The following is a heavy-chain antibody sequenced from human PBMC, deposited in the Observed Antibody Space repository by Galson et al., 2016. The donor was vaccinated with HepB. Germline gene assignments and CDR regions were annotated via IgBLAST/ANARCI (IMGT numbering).Heavy chain of an antibody. Sequence: CAISGDSVSRNSVAWNWIRQSPSRGLEWLGRTYYRSKWFNDYAVSVKSRITINADTSKNQFSLQLNSVTPEDTAVYYCARGLLKDGLDVWGQGTLVTVSS. CDR1: GDSVSRNSVA. J-gene: IGHJ4*02. D-gene: IGHD3/OR15-3a*01. V-gene: IGHV6-1*01. CDR2: TYYRSKWFN. CDR3: ARGLLKDGLDV.